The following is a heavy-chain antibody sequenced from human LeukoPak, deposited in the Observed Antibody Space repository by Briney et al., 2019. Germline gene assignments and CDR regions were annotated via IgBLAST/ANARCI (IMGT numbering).Heavy chain of an antibody. Sequence: TPSETLSLTCTVSGGSISSYYWSWIRQPPGKGLEWIGHIYYSGSTYYYNPSLKSRVTMSVDTSKNQFSLKLSSVTAADTAVYYCARQYYYDGSGPFQHWGQGTLVTVSS. CDR3: ARQYYYDGSGPFQH. V-gene: IGHV4-59*08. CDR1: GGSISSYY. CDR2: IYYSGSTY. D-gene: IGHD3-22*01. J-gene: IGHJ1*01.